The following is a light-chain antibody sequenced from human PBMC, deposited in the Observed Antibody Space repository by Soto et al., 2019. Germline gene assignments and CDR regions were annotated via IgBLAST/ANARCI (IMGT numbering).Light chain of an antibody. Sequence: DIKLTQSPSFLSASVGERVVITCRASQGINNFLAWYQQKPGKAPKLLIYVASTLQNGVPSRFSGSASGTEFTLTISSLQPEDFGTFYCQQLKDYPLTFGGGTKVDIK. CDR2: VAS. CDR3: QQLKDYPLT. J-gene: IGKJ4*01. CDR1: QGINNF. V-gene: IGKV1-9*01.